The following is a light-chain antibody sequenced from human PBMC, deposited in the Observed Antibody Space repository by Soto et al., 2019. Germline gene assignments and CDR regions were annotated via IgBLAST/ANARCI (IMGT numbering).Light chain of an antibody. CDR2: DVS. V-gene: IGLV2-14*03. Sequence: ALTQPASVSGSPGQSITISCTGTSSDVGGYNYVSWYQQHPDKAPRLMIYDVSNRPSGVSDRFSGSKSGDTASLTISGLQAEDEADYYCTSFTSRHTYVFGTGTKLTVL. J-gene: IGLJ1*01. CDR1: SSDVGGYNY. CDR3: TSFTSRHTYV.